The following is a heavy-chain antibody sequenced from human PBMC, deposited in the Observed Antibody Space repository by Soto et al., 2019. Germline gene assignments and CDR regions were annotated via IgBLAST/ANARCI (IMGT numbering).Heavy chain of an antibody. CDR1: GYTFTSYY. J-gene: IGHJ5*02. CDR3: AREALYSGSGSNFDP. CDR2: INPSGGST. Sequence: GASVKVSCKASGYTFTSYYMQWVRQAPGQGLEWMGIINPSGGSTSYAQKSQGRVTMTRDTSTSTVYKELSSLRSEDTAVYYCAREALYSGSGSNFDPWGQGTLVTVSS. V-gene: IGHV1-46*01. D-gene: IGHD3-10*01.